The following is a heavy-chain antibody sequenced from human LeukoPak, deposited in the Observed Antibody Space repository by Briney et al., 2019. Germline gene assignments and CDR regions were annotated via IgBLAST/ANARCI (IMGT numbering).Heavy chain of an antibody. CDR1: GYTFTGYY. Sequence: ASVKVSCKASGYTFTGYYMHWVRQAPGQGLEWMGWINPNSGGTNYAQKFQGRVTMTEDTSTDTAYMELSSLRSEDTAVYYCATDSRGVRGVITYYYYMDVWGKGTTVTVSS. J-gene: IGHJ6*03. D-gene: IGHD3-10*01. CDR3: ATDSRGVRGVITYYYYMDV. V-gene: IGHV1-2*02. CDR2: INPNSGGT.